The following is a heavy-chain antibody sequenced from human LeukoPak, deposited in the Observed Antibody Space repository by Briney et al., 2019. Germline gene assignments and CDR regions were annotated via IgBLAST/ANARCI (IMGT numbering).Heavy chain of an antibody. V-gene: IGHV3-23*01. Sequence: GGSLRLSCADSGFTFSSYAMRWVRQAPGKGLEWVSAISGSGGSIYYADSVKDRFTISRDSSKNTLYLQMNGLRAEDTAVYYCAKERGSSWYSIDYWGQGTLVTVSS. CDR1: GFTFSSYA. CDR3: AKERGSSWYSIDY. J-gene: IGHJ4*02. D-gene: IGHD6-13*01. CDR2: ISGSGGSI.